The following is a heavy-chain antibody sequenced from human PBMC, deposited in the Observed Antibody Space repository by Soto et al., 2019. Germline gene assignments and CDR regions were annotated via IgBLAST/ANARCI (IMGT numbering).Heavy chain of an antibody. V-gene: IGHV3-66*01. J-gene: IGHJ4*02. D-gene: IGHD1-26*01. Sequence: EVQMVESGGGLVQPGGSPRLSCAVSGFTVITNYISWVRQAPGKGLEWVSDIYAGGNTYYADSVKGRFAISRDNSKNTLYLEMNSLRAEDTAVYYCARKKSIVGATGYFDYWGQGTLVSVSS. CDR3: ARKKSIVGATGYFDY. CDR2: IYAGGNT. CDR1: GFTVITNY.